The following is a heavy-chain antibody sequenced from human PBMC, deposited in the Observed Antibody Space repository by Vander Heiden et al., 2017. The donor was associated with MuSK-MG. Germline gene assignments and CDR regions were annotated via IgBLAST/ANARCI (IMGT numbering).Heavy chain of an antibody. V-gene: IGHV3-33*01. Sequence: QVQLVESGGGVVQPGRSLRLPCAASGFSFRTYGMPWVRRAPGKGLEWVAAIWYDGSNKYFTVSVKGRFTISRDNSKNMLHLQMNSLRGDDTAVYYCARDLTGSGGAFDIWGQGTMVTVSS. J-gene: IGHJ3*02. CDR2: IWYDGSNK. CDR1: GFSFRTYG. D-gene: IGHD3-10*01. CDR3: ARDLTGSGGAFDI.